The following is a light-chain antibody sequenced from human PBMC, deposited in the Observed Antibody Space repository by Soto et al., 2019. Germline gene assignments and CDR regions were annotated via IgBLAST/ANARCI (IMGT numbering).Light chain of an antibody. CDR3: QQRFNWPRFT. V-gene: IGKV3-11*01. J-gene: IGKJ2*01. CDR2: DAS. Sequence: EIVLTQSPATLSLSPGERATLSCRASQSVSSYLAWYQQKPGQAPRLLIYDASNRATGIPARFSGGGSGTDFTLTISSLGPEDLAVYYCQQRFNWPRFTFGQGTKLEIK. CDR1: QSVSSY.